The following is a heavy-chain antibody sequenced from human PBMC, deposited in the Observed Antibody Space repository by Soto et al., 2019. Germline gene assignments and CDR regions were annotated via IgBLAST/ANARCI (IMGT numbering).Heavy chain of an antibody. CDR3: ARHDSSSSGDYYYGMDV. CDR1: GYSFTSYW. CDR2: IYPGDSDT. J-gene: IGHJ6*02. Sequence: PRGSLKISCKGSGYSFTSYWIGWVRQMPGKGLEWMGIIYPGDSDTRYSPSFQGQVTISADKSISTAYLQWSSLKASDTAMYYCARHDSSSSGDYYYGMDVWGQGTTVTVSS. V-gene: IGHV5-51*01. D-gene: IGHD6-6*01.